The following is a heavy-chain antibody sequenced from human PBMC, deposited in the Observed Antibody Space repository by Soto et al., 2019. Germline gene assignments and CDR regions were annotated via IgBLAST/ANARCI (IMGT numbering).Heavy chain of an antibody. J-gene: IGHJ4*02. CDR2: IYHSGST. Sequence: QLQLQESGSGLVKPSQTLSHTCAVSGGSISSGGYSWSWIRQPPGKGLEWIGYIYHSGSTYYNPSLKSRVTISVDRSKNQISLKLSSVTAADTAVYYCASAGGLGAVAADYWGQGTLVTVSS. V-gene: IGHV4-30-2*01. D-gene: IGHD6-19*01. CDR3: ASAGGLGAVAADY. CDR1: GGSISSGGYS.